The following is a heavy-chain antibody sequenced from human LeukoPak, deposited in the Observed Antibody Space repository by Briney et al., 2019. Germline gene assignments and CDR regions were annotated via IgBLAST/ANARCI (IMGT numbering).Heavy chain of an antibody. CDR2: IGVRGGST. D-gene: IGHD1-26*01. CDR3: AKDFGGSYD. CDR1: GFTFSRYV. J-gene: IGHJ4*02. Sequence: GGTLRLSCASSGFTFSRYVLTWVRQAPGEGLEWGSAIGVRGGSTFYADSVKGRFTISRDNTKNTLYLQMISLRAEDTAVYYGAKDFGGSYDWGQGTLVTVSS. V-gene: IGHV3-23*01.